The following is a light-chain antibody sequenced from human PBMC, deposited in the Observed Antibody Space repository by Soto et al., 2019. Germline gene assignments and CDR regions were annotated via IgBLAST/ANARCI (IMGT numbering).Light chain of an antibody. Sequence: DIQMTQSPSSLSASVGDRVTITLRASQTIQNYLNWYQQKPGRAHTLMIYAAYSLQSGVPSRFSGSGSGTDFTLTISSLQPEDFATYYCQQTYMTLQITFGQGTRLEIK. J-gene: IGKJ5*01. CDR1: QTIQNY. V-gene: IGKV1-39*01. CDR3: QQTYMTLQIT. CDR2: AAY.